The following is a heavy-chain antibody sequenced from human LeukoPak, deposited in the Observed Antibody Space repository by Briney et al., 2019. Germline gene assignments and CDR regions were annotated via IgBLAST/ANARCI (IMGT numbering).Heavy chain of an antibody. D-gene: IGHD1-26*01. CDR3: ARDGKSGSYHYFDEYFQH. J-gene: IGHJ1*01. V-gene: IGHV3-7*01. Sequence: PRGSLRLSCAASGFTFSSYWMSWVRQAPGKGLEWVANIKQDGSEKYYVDSVKGRFTISRDNAKNSLYLQMNSLRAEDTAVYYCARDGKSGSYHYFDEYFQHWGQGTLVTVSS. CDR2: IKQDGSEK. CDR1: GFTFSSYW.